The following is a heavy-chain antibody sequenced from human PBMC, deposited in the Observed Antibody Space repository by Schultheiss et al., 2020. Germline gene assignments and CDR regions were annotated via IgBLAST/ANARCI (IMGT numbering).Heavy chain of an antibody. J-gene: IGHJ4*02. Sequence: LRLSCTVSGGSISSSSYYWSWIRQPAGKGLEWIGRIYTSGSTNYNPSLKSRVTISVDTSKNQFSLKLSSVTAADTAVYYCARQRQLWLFDYWGQGTLVTVSS. CDR3: ARQRQLWLFDY. D-gene: IGHD5-18*01. CDR2: IYTSGST. CDR1: GGSISSSSYY. V-gene: IGHV4-61*02.